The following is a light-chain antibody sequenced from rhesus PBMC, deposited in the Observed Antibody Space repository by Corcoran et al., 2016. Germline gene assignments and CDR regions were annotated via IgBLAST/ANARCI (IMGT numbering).Light chain of an antibody. V-gene: IGKV3-31*02. J-gene: IGKJ3*01. Sequence: EIVMTQSPATLSLSPGERATLSCRASQSVSSYLAWYQQKPGQAPRLLIYGASRRATGLPDRFSGSGAGTDFTLTISSLEPEDFAVSYCQETSNLSPSFGPGTKLDIK. CDR1: QSVSSY. CDR3: QETSNLSPS. CDR2: GAS.